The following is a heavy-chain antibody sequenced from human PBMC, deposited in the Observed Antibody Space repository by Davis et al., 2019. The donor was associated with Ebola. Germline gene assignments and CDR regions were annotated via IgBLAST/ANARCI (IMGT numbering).Heavy chain of an antibody. J-gene: IGHJ3*01. CDR2: INWNGEA. CDR3: AHRGTPLSPLVVLDAFDV. V-gene: IGHV2-5*01. D-gene: IGHD2-8*02. CDR1: GLSLNSPRVG. Sequence: SGPTLVKPTQTLTLTCTFSGLSLNSPRVGVGWIRQPPGKALEWLALINWNGEARYSPSLRSSLTITRATSKDEVVLTVTNVDPLDTAIYYCAHRGTPLSPLVVLDAFDVWGQGTLVTVSS.